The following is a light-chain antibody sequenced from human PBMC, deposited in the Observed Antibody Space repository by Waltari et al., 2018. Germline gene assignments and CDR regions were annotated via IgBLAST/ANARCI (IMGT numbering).Light chain of an antibody. Sequence: QSALTQPASVSGSPGQSISISCIGTRSAIGTFNLVSWYLQYPGTAPKLRIYDVSQRPSGVSNRFSGSKSGNTASLTISGLQAEDEAIYYCCSYAGSRTWVFGGGAKLTVL. CDR3: CSYAGSRTWV. CDR1: RSAIGTFNL. V-gene: IGLV2-23*02. CDR2: DVS. J-gene: IGLJ3*02.